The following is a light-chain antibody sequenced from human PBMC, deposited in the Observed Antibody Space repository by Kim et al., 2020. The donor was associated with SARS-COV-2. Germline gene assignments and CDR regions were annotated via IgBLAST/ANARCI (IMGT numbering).Light chain of an antibody. CDR2: GAS. J-gene: IGKJ5*01. V-gene: IGKV3-20*01. CDR1: QSVSSSY. CDR3: LQYGSSPIT. Sequence: EIVLTQSPGTLSLSLGERATLSCRASQSVSSSYLAWYQQKPGQAPRLLIYGASSRATGIPDRFSGSGSGTDFTLPISRLEPEGFAVYYCLQYGSSPITFGQGTQLEI.